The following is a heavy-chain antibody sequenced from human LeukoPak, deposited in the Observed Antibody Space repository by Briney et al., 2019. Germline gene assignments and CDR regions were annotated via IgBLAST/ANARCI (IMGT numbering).Heavy chain of an antibody. J-gene: IGHJ5*02. CDR1: GFTVSSNY. CDR3: ARDSAAAGFNWFDP. D-gene: IGHD6-13*01. V-gene: IGHV3-53*01. CDR2: IYSGGST. Sequence: GGSLGLSCAASGFTVSSNYMSWVRQAPGKGLEWVSVIYSGGSTYYADSVKGRFTISRDNSKNTLYLQMNSLRAEDTAVYYCARDSAAAGFNWFDPWGQGTLVTVSS.